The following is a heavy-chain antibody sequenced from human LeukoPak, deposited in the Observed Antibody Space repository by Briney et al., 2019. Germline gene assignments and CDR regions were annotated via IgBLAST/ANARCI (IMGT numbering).Heavy chain of an antibody. J-gene: IGHJ4*02. CDR2: ISAYNGNT. V-gene: IGHV1-18*01. CDR3: ARAEYGSGSYYEGY. Sequence: GASVEVSCKASGGTFSSYAISWVRQAPGQGLEWMGWISAYNGNTNYAQKLQGRVTMTTDTSTSTAYMELRSLRSDDTAVYYCARAEYGSGSYYEGYWGQGTLVTVSS. D-gene: IGHD3-10*01. CDR1: GGTFSSYA.